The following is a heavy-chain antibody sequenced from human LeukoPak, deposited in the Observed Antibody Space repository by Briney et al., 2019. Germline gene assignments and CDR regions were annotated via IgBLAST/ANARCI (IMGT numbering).Heavy chain of an antibody. CDR2: IYYSGST. CDR1: GGSISSYY. Sequence: PSETLSLTCTVSGGSISSYYWSWIRQPPGKGLEWIGYIYYSGSTNYNPSLKSRVTISVDTSKNQFSLKLSSVTAADTAVYYCARGDYYDGSGYYPFDYWGQGTLVAVSS. CDR3: ARGDYYDGSGYYPFDY. J-gene: IGHJ4*02. V-gene: IGHV4-59*01. D-gene: IGHD3-22*01.